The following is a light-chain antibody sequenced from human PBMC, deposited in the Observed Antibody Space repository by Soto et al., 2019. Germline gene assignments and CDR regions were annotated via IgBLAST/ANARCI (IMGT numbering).Light chain of an antibody. CDR1: SSDVGGYNY. V-gene: IGLV2-14*01. CDR2: EVS. CDR3: SSYTSTSTL. J-gene: IGLJ1*01. Sequence: QCVLTQPPSASGSPGQAVTISCTGTSSDVGGYNYVSWYQQHPGKAPKLMIYEVSDRPSGISSRFSGSKSGNTASLTISGLQTEDEADYYCSSYTSTSTLFGTGTKVTVL.